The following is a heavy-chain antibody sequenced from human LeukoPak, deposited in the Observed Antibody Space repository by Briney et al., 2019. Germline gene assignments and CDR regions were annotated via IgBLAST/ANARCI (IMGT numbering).Heavy chain of an antibody. V-gene: IGHV1-2*02. J-gene: IGHJ6*02. D-gene: IGHD6-13*01. CDR1: GYTFTGYY. Sequence: ASVKVSCKASGYTFTGYYMHWVRQAPGQGLEWMGWINPNSGGTNYAQKFQGRVTMTRDTSISTACMELSRLRSDDTAVYYCARGYSSSWYVPYGMDVWGQGTTVTVSS. CDR2: INPNSGGT. CDR3: ARGYSSSWYVPYGMDV.